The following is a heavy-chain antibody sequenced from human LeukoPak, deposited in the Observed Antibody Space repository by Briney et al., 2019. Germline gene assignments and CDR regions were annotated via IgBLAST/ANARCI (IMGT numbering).Heavy chain of an antibody. Sequence: SVKVSCKASGFTFTSSAMQWVRQARGQRLEWIGWIVVGSGNTNYAQKFQERVTITRDMSTSTAYMELSSLRSEDTAVYYCAAPYGDYRYYYYGMDVWGQGTTVTVSS. V-gene: IGHV1-58*02. CDR2: IVVGSGNT. CDR1: GFTFTSSA. J-gene: IGHJ6*02. CDR3: AAPYGDYRYYYYGMDV. D-gene: IGHD4-17*01.